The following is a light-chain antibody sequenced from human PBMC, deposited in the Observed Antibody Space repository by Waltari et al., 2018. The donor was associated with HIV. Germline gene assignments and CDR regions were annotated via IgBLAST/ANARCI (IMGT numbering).Light chain of an antibody. V-gene: IGLV2-14*01. J-gene: IGLJ3*02. CDR1: SSDIGNYY. Sequence: QSALTPPASVSGSPGQSISISCTGPSSDIGNYYVSWYQHHPGKAPKVIIYEVRNRPSGVSNRFSGSKSGNTASLTISGLLPEDEAYYFCSSYISSATPEFGGGTRLTVL. CDR2: EVR. CDR3: SSYISSATPE.